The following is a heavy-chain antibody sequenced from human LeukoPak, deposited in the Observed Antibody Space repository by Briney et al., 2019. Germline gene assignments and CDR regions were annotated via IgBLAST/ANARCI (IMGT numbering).Heavy chain of an antibody. CDR1: GYTFSSYD. CDR3: ARGTSSGSYYLYYYYYGMDV. Sequence: ASVKVSCKASGYTFSSYDINWVRQTTGQGLEWMGRINPNSGGTNYAQKFQGRVTMTRDTSISTAYMELSRLRSDDTAVYYCARGTSSGSYYLYYYYYGMDVWGQGTTVTVSS. V-gene: IGHV1-2*06. CDR2: INPNSGGT. J-gene: IGHJ6*02. D-gene: IGHD1-26*01.